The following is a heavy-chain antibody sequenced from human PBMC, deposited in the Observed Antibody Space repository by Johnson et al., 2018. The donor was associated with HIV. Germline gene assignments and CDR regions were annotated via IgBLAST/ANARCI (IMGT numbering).Heavy chain of an antibody. CDR1: GFIFDDYT. V-gene: IGHV3-43*01. CDR3: AKEGRDAFDI. CDR2: IRWDGGST. Sequence: VQLVESGGVVVQPGGSLRLSCAASGFIFDDYTMHWVRQAPGKGLEWVSFIRWDGGSTYYADSVKGRFTISRDNSKNSLYLQMNSLRAEDSALYYCAKEGRDAFDIWGQGTTVTVSS. D-gene: IGHD3-10*01. J-gene: IGHJ3*02.